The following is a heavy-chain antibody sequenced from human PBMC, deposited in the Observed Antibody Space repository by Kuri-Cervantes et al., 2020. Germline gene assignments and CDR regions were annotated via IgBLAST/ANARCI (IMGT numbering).Heavy chain of an antibody. CDR2: INAGNGST. J-gene: IGHJ6*03. V-gene: IGHV1-3*01. CDR3: ARDLSSSRYKINDFYMDV. CDR1: GYTFTRYA. Sequence: ASVKVSCKGSGYTFTRYALHWVRQAPGQRLEWMGWINAGNGSTKYSQKFQGRVTITRDTSASTVYIQLNSLRFEDTAVYYCARDLSSSRYKINDFYMDVWGKGTTVTVSS. D-gene: IGHD6-13*01.